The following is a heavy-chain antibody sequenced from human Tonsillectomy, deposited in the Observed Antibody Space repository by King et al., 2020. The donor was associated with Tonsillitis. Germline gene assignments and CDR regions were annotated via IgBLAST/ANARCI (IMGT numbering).Heavy chain of an antibody. V-gene: IGHV3-49*03. CDR2: IRSKAYDGTA. J-gene: IGHJ6*02. D-gene: IGHD3-22*01. Sequence: EVQLVESGGGLVQPGRSLRLSCTASGFTFGDYAMTWFRQTPGKGLEWVGFIRSKAYDGTAEYAASVRGRFTISRDDSKSIAYLQMNSLKTEDTAMYYCSRDPYDSSGYYYYAMDVWGQGTTVTVSS. CDR3: SRDPYDSSGYYYYAMDV. CDR1: GFTFGDYA.